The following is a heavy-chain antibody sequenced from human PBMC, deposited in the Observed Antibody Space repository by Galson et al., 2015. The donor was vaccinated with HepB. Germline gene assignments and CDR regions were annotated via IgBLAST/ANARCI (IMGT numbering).Heavy chain of an antibody. CDR3: AHSQHNSGVATIEGYYFDY. D-gene: IGHD5-12*01. CDR2: IYWDDDK. V-gene: IGHV2-5*02. J-gene: IGHJ4*02. Sequence: PALVIPTPTLTLTCTFSGFSLRTSGVGVGWIRQPPGKALEWLALIYWDDDKRYSTSLKSRLTITKDTSKNHVVLTMTNMDPVDTATYYCAHSQHNSGVATIEGYYFDYWGQGTLVTVSS. CDR1: GFSLRTSGVG.